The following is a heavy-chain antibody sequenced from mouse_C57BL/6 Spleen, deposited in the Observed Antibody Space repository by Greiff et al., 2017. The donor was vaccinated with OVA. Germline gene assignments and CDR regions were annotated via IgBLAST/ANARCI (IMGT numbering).Heavy chain of an antibody. V-gene: IGHV1-52*01. Sequence: VKLQESGAELVRPGSSVKLSCKASGYTFTSYWMHWVKQRPIQGLEWIGNIDPSDSETHYNQKFKDKATLTVDKSSSTAYMQLSSLTSEDSAVYYCARATYGNYGYYAMDYWGQGTSVTVSS. CDR1: GYTFTSYW. D-gene: IGHD2-10*02. CDR3: ARATYGNYGYYAMDY. CDR2: IDPSDSET. J-gene: IGHJ4*01.